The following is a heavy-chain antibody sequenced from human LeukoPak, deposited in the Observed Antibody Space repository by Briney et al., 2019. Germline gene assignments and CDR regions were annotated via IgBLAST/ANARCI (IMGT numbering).Heavy chain of an antibody. CDR2: IWYDGSNK. V-gene: IGHV3-33*08. Sequence: GGSLRLSCAASGFTFSSYWMSWVRQAPGKGLEWVAVIWYDGSNKYYADSVKGRFTISRDNSKNTLYLQMNSLRAEDTAVYYCARELRSITMVRGVITPLGYWGQGTLVTVSS. D-gene: IGHD3-10*01. J-gene: IGHJ4*02. CDR1: GFTFSSYW. CDR3: ARELRSITMVRGVITPLGY.